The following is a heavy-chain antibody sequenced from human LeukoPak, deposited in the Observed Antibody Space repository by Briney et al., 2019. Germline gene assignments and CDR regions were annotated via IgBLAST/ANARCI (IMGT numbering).Heavy chain of an antibody. J-gene: IGHJ4*02. CDR1: GDSISTRNW. D-gene: IGHD3-16*01. V-gene: IGHV4-4*02. CDR2: IYHGGST. CDR3: ARGAPVYAVHFDS. Sequence: SETLSLTCTVSGDSISTRNWWSWVRQSPEKGLEWIGEIYHGGSTYYNPSLKSRVTISIDTSKNQFSLNLNSVTAADTAVYYCARGAPVYAVHFDSWGQGTLVTVSS.